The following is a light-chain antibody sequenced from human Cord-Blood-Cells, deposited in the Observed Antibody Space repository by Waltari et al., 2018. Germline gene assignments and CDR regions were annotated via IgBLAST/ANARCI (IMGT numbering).Light chain of an antibody. J-gene: IGKJ3*01. CDR2: WAS. Sequence: DIVMTQSPDSLAVSLGERATINCKSSQSVLYSSNNKNYLAWYQQKPGQPPKLLIYWASTRESGVPDLFSGGGSGTDFTLTISVLQAEDVAVYYCQQYYSTPFTFGPGTKVDIK. CDR3: QQYYSTPFT. CDR1: QSVLYSSNNKNY. V-gene: IGKV4-1*01.